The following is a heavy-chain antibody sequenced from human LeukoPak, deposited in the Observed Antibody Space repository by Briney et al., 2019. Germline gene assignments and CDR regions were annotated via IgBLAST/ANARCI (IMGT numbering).Heavy chain of an antibody. CDR2: ISHDGSNK. Sequence: GGSLRLSCAASGFTFSSYGMHWVRQAPGKGLEWVAVISHDGSNKYYADSVKGRFTISRDNSKNTLYLQMNSLRAEDTAVYCCAKDPPGVGGMDVWGKGTTVTVSS. CDR1: GFTFSSYG. CDR3: AKDPPGVGGMDV. V-gene: IGHV3-30*18. J-gene: IGHJ6*04. D-gene: IGHD3-3*01.